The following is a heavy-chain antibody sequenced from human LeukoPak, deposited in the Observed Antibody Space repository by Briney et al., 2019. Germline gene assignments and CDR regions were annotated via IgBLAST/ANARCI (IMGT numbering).Heavy chain of an antibody. CDR2: INPNSGGT. V-gene: IGHV1-2*02. D-gene: IGHD3-10*01. CDR3: ARDTQGKGSAFDI. Sequence: ASVKVSCKASGYTFTGYYMHWVRQAPGQGLEWMGWINPNSGGTNYAQKFQGRVTMTRDTSISTAYMELSRLRSDDTAVYYCARDTQGKGSAFDIWGQGTMVTVSS. CDR1: GYTFTGYY. J-gene: IGHJ3*02.